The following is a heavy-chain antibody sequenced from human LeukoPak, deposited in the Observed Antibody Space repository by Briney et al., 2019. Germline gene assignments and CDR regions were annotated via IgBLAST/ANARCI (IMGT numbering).Heavy chain of an antibody. CDR3: ARDQYDSFDY. D-gene: IGHD3-22*01. Sequence: GGSLRLSCAASGFTFSSYAMHWVRQAPGKGLEWVAVISYDGSNKYYADPVKGRFTISRDNSKNTLYLQMNSLRAEDTAVYYCARDQYDSFDYWGQGTLVTVSS. CDR1: GFTFSSYA. J-gene: IGHJ4*02. CDR2: ISYDGSNK. V-gene: IGHV3-30-3*01.